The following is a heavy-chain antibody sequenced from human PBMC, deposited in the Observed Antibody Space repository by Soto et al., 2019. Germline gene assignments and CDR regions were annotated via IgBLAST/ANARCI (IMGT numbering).Heavy chain of an antibody. V-gene: IGHV3-33*01. CDR1: GFNFNNNG. D-gene: IGHD2-15*01. CDR3: ARDRVQMVDGMDV. Sequence: QMQLVESGGGVVQPGRSLRLSCAASGFNFNNNGMHWVRQAPGKGLEWVAVIWYDGINKYYGDSVKGRFTISRDNSKNMVYLQMNSLRVEDTAVYYCARDRVQMVDGMDVWGQGTTVTVSS. CDR2: IWYDGINK. J-gene: IGHJ6*02.